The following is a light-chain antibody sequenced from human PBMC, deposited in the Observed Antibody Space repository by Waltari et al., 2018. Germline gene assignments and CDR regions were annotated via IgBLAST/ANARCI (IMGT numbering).Light chain of an antibody. CDR1: GPNLGAGYA. CDR3: QSYDTSLSVV. CDR2: GST. Sequence: QSVLTQPPSVSGAPGQRVTIPCTGSGPNLGAGYAVHWSQPVPRAAPKLLIYGSTSRPLGVPARFFGSTSGASASLAIIGLQAEDEADYYCQSYDTSLSVVFGGGTKLTVL. J-gene: IGLJ3*02. V-gene: IGLV1-40*01.